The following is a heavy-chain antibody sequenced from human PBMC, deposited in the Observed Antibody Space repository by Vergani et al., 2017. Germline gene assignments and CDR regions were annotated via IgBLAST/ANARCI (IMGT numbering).Heavy chain of an antibody. CDR1: GDIFTAKY. D-gene: IGHD3-10*01. J-gene: IGHJ1*01. V-gene: IGHV1-2*02. CDR2: IDPNSGGT. Sequence: QVPLVQSGAAMKKPGASVKVSCKTSGDIFTAKYLHWVRQAPGQGLEWMGWIDPNSGGTNYSPKFQGRVTMTRDTSVSTVYMELTGLRSDDTATFYCARQTGSYHMSWGQGTLVAVS. CDR3: ARQTGSYHMS.